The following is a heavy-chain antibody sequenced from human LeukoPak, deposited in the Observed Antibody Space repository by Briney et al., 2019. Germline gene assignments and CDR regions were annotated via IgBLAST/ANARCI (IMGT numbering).Heavy chain of an antibody. CDR1: GGSFSGYY. CDR2: IDHSGRT. V-gene: IGHV4-34*01. D-gene: IGHD3-3*01. J-gene: IGHJ6*03. Sequence: SETPSLTCAVYGGSFSGYYWNWIRQPPGKGLEWIGEIDHSGRTNNNPALRSRVAISVDTSKKHFSLKLSSVTAADTAVYFCARGAIFGDHYMDVWGKGTTVTVSS. CDR3: ARGAIFGDHYMDV.